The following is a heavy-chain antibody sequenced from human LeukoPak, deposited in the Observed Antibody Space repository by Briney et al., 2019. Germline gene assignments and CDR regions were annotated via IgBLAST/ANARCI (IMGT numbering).Heavy chain of an antibody. D-gene: IGHD3-10*01. J-gene: IGHJ4*02. Sequence: GGSLRLSCAASGFTFSSYGMHWVRQAPGKGLEWVAFIRYDGSNKYYADSVKGRFTISRDNSKNTLYLHVNSLRPEDTAVYYCARGLGLLWFGRTRYYFDYWGQGTLVTVSS. V-gene: IGHV3-30*02. CDR3: ARGLGLLWFGRTRYYFDY. CDR1: GFTFSSYG. CDR2: IRYDGSNK.